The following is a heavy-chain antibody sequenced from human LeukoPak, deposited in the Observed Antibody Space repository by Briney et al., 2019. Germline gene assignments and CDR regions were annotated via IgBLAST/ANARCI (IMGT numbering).Heavy chain of an antibody. CDR1: GGSISSGGYY. CDR3: ARVAADSNLDHAFDI. D-gene: IGHD4-11*01. V-gene: IGHV4-31*03. CDR2: IYYSGST. Sequence: SQTLSLTCTVSGGSISSGGYYWSWIRQHPGKGLEWLGYIYYSGSTYYNPSLKSRVTISVDTSKNQFSLKLSSVTAADTAVYYCARVAADSNLDHAFDIWGQGTMVTVSS. J-gene: IGHJ3*02.